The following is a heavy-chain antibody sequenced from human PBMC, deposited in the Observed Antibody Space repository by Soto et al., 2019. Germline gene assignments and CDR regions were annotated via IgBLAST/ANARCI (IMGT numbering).Heavy chain of an antibody. Sequence: GGSLRLSCATSGLNFSGSAMHWARQASGKGLEWVGRIRGRPHNYATTYAASVEGRFTISRDDSKNTVYLQMNGLKTDDTAMYYCTTERDYWGRGTLVTVSS. CDR2: IRGRPHNYAT. V-gene: IGHV3-73*01. J-gene: IGHJ4*02. CDR3: TTERDY. CDR1: GLNFSGSA.